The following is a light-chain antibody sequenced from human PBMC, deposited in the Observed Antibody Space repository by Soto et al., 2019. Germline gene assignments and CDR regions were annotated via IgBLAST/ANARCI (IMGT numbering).Light chain of an antibody. CDR3: SSYTSSSTRV. J-gene: IGLJ3*02. Sequence: QSALTQPASVSGSPGQSITISCTGTSSDVGGYNYVSWYQQHPGKAPKIMIYEVSNRPSGVSNRFSGSKSGNTASLTISGIQAEDEADYYCSSYTSSSTRVFGGGTKLTVL. CDR2: EVS. V-gene: IGLV2-14*01. CDR1: SSDVGGYNY.